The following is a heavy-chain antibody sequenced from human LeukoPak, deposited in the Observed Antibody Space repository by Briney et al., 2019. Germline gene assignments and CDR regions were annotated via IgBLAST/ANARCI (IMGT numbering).Heavy chain of an antibody. Sequence: SETLSLTCGVSGGYFSGYSWSWIRQPPGKGLEWIGEISHSGTTNYNPSLKSRVSMSVGTSSTQFSLIMTSVTAADTAVYYCATSGWNGGGGFDPWGQGTLVIVSS. CDR2: ISHSGTT. CDR3: ATSGWNGGGGFDP. V-gene: IGHV4-34*01. D-gene: IGHD3-16*01. CDR1: GGYFSGYS. J-gene: IGHJ5*02.